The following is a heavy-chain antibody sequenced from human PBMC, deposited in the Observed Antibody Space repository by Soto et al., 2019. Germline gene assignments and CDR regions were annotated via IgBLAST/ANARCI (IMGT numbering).Heavy chain of an antibody. Sequence: QVQLVESGGGVVQPGTSLRLSCAASGFRFKSFVMHWVRQAPGKGLEWVAFTSYDGNNKDYGVSVKGRFTVSRDNSQNTLHLQMDFLRPEDTALYYCARWGTTGGFDLWGQGTLVSGSS. CDR3: ARWGTTGGFDL. V-gene: IGHV3-30*19. J-gene: IGHJ4*02. CDR2: TSYDGNNK. CDR1: GFRFKSFV. D-gene: IGHD3-16*01.